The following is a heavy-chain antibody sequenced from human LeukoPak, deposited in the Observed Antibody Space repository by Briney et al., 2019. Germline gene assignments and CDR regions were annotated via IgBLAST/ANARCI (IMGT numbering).Heavy chain of an antibody. CDR2: ISYSGST. J-gene: IGHJ4*02. Sequence: PSETLSLTCSVSGGSISSTTYYWGWIRQPPGKGLEWIGSISYSGSTYYNPSLKSRVTISLDMSNNQFSLKLSSVTAADTAVYYCKGFLVHSGIDYWGQGTLVTVSS. CDR1: GGSISSTTYY. D-gene: IGHD3-3*01. V-gene: IGHV4-39*07. CDR3: KGFLVHSGIDY.